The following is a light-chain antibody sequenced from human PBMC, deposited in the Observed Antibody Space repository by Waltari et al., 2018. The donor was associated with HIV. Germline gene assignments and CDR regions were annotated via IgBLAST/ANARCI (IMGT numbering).Light chain of an antibody. V-gene: IGKV1-27*01. CDR3: QDYKSAPQGFT. Sequence: DIQMTQSPSSLSASVGDSVTITCRASQGITNSLAWYQQIPGKVPKLLIYAASTLHSGVPSRFSGSGSGTDFTLTISSLQPEDVASYYCQDYKSAPQGFTFGPGTKVDMK. J-gene: IGKJ3*01. CDR1: QGITNS. CDR2: AAS.